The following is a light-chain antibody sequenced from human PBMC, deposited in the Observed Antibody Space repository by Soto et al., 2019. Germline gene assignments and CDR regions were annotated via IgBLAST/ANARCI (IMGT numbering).Light chain of an antibody. J-gene: IGKJ2*01. CDR3: QQYGRSPYT. Sequence: EIVLTPSPGTLSLSPGERATLSCRASQSVSSSYLAWYQQKPGQAPRLLIYDASSRATGISDRFSGSGSGTDFTLTISRLESEDFAVYYCQQYGRSPYTFGQGTKVDIK. V-gene: IGKV3-20*01. CDR2: DAS. CDR1: QSVSSSY.